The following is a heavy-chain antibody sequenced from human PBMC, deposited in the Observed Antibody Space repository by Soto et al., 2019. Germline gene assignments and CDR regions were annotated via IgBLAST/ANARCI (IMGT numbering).Heavy chain of an antibody. CDR3: ARERYGGGEFDY. J-gene: IGHJ4*02. CDR1: GGSVSSGGYS. CDR2: IYHSGNT. D-gene: IGHD3-16*01. Sequence: QLQLQESGSGLVTPSQTLSLTCTVSGGSVSSGGYSWNWIRQPPGQGLEWIAYIYHSGNTYYNPSLKSRVTISLDRSKNQFSLKLSSVTDADTAVYYCARERYGGGEFDYWGQGTLVTVSS. V-gene: IGHV4-30-2*01.